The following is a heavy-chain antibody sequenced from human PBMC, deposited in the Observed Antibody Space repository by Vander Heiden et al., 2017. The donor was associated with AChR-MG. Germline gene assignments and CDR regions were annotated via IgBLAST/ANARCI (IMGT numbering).Heavy chain of an antibody. D-gene: IGHD3-16*01. CDR1: GFTFSGSA. CDR3: TRLMITFGGTGNDY. J-gene: IGHJ4*02. V-gene: IGHV3-73*02. Sequence: EVPLVESGGGLVKPRGSLKLSCAASGFTFSGSAMHGVRQASGKGLEWVGRIRSKANSYATAYAASVKGRFTISRDDSKNTAYLQMNSPKTEDTAVYYCTRLMITFGGTGNDYWGQGTLVTVSS. CDR2: IRSKANSYAT.